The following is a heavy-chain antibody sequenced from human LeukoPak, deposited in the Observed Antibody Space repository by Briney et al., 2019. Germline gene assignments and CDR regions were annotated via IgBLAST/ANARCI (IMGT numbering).Heavy chain of an antibody. CDR2: ISSSSSHI. CDR3: ASRSGSYH. D-gene: IGHD1-26*01. CDR1: GFSFNSYS. Sequence: GGSLTLSCAVSGFSFNSYSMNWVRQAPGKGLEWVSSISSSSSHIYYADSVKGRFTISRDNAKNSLYLQMDSRRAKDTAVYYCASRSGSYHWVQGTLVTVSS. V-gene: IGHV3-21*01. J-gene: IGHJ5*02.